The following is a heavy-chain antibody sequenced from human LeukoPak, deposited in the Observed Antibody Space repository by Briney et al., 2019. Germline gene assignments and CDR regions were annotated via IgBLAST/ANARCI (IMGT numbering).Heavy chain of an antibody. V-gene: IGHV3-30-3*01. CDR1: GFTFSSYA. CDR2: ISYDGSNK. D-gene: IGHD3-22*01. J-gene: IGHJ4*02. CDR3: ARDGDYYDSSGYYSYYFDY. Sequence: GGSLRLSCAASGFTFSSYAMHWVRQAPGKGLEWVAVISYDGSNKYYADSVKGRFTISRDNSKNTLYLQMNSLRAEDTAVYYCARDGDYYDSSGYYSYYFDYWGQGTLVTVSS.